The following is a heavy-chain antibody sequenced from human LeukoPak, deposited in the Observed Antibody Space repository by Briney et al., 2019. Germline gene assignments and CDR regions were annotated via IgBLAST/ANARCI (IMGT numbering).Heavy chain of an antibody. CDR3: TTEIGYCSSTSCLNFDY. Sequence: GGSLRLSCAASGFTFSNVWMSWVRQAPGKGLEWVGRIKSKTDGGTTDYAAPVKGRFTISRDDSKNTLYLQMNSLKTEDTAVYYCTTEIGYCSSTSCLNFDYWGQGTLVTVSS. J-gene: IGHJ4*02. D-gene: IGHD2-2*01. CDR2: IKSKTDGGTT. V-gene: IGHV3-15*01. CDR1: GFTFSNVW.